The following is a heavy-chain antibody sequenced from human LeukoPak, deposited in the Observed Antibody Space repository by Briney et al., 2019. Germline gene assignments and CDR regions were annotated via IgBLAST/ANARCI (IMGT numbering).Heavy chain of an antibody. Sequence: PSETLSLTCTVSGGSINSGSYYWSWVRQAPGKGLEWVSAISGSGGSTYYADSVKGRFTISRDNSKNTLYLQMNSLRAEDTAVYYCAKDLVRELMRSGYSGYAPPVGDAFDIWGQGTMVTVSS. D-gene: IGHD5-12*01. J-gene: IGHJ3*02. CDR1: GGSINSGSYY. CDR2: ISGSGGST. V-gene: IGHV3-23*01. CDR3: AKDLVRELMRSGYSGYAPPVGDAFDI.